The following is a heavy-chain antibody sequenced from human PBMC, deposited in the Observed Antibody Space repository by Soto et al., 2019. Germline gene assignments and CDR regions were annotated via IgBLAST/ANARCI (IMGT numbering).Heavy chain of an antibody. D-gene: IGHD5-12*01. CDR1: GGTFSSYA. V-gene: IGHV1-69*13. J-gene: IGHJ5*02. CDR2: IIPIFGTA. Sequence: GASVKVSCKASGGTFSSYAISWVRQAPGQGLEWMGGIIPIFGTANYAQKFQGRVTITADESTSTAYMELSSLRSEDTAVYYCARALRRDGYTPGWFDTWGQGTLVTVSS. CDR3: ARALRRDGYTPGWFDT.